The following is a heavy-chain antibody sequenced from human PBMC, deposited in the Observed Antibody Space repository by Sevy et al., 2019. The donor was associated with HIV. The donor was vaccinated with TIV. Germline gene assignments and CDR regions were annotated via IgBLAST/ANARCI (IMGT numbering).Heavy chain of an antibody. D-gene: IGHD6-13*01. CDR3: ARGVIGSSSWYFDP. CDR1: GGSVSSGSYY. CDR2: IYYSGST. J-gene: IGHJ5*02. V-gene: IGHV4-61*01. Sequence: SETLSLTCTVSGGSVSSGSYYWSWIRQPPGKGLEWIGYIYYSGSTNYNPSLKSRVTISVDTSKNQFSLKLSSVTAADTAVYYCARGVIGSSSWYFDPWGQGTLVTVSS.